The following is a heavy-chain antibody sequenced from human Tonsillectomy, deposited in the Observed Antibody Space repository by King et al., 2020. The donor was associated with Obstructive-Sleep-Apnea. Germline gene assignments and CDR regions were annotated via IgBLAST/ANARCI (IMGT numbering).Heavy chain of an antibody. Sequence: VQLVESGGGAVQPGRSLRLSWAASGFIFNRYGIHWVRQAPGTGLEGVVVISYDVSNKYFLHSVKGRFTNSRDNPKNTLYLQMNSLGAADTAVYYCANLPLYCSSTSCHAFDIWGQGTMVTVSS. CDR2: ISYDVSNK. D-gene: IGHD2-2*01. V-gene: IGHV3-30*18. CDR1: GFIFNRYG. CDR3: ANLPLYCSSTSCHAFDI. J-gene: IGHJ3*02.